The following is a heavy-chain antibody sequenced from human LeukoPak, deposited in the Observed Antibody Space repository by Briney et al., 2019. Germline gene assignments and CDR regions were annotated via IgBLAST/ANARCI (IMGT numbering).Heavy chain of an antibody. CDR3: ARGEGRYHDIRGGFDP. Sequence: GASVKVSCKASGGTINNHGMNWVRQAPGQGLEWMGMIIPKFGIAHYARKFQGRVTITADESTSTIYMEVSSLTPDDTAVYYCARGEGRYHDIRGGFDPWGQGTSVTVSS. CDR1: GGTINNHG. CDR2: IIPKFGIA. J-gene: IGHJ5*02. D-gene: IGHD3-9*01. V-gene: IGHV1-69*13.